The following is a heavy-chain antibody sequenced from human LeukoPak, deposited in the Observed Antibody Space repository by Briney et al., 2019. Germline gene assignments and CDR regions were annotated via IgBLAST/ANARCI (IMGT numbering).Heavy chain of an antibody. J-gene: IGHJ4*02. V-gene: IGHV3-48*02. CDR1: RFSFRSYS. Sequence: GGSLRLSCAASRFSFRSYSMNWVRQAPGKGLEWVSYISSTSTIYYADSVKGRFTISRDNAKNSLYLQMNSPTDEDTAVYYCARGGGDYAPFDYWGQGTLVTVSS. CDR3: ARGGGDYAPFDY. CDR2: ISSTSTI. D-gene: IGHD2-21*02.